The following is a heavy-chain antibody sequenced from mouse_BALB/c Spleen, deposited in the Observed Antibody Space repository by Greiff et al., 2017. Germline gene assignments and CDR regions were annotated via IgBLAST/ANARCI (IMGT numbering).Heavy chain of an antibody. J-gene: IGHJ2*01. CDR2: INPSSGYT. CDR3: ARSTGTDYFDY. V-gene: IGHV1-4*02. Sequence: VQLQQPGAELVKPGASVKMSCKASGYTFTSYTMHWVKQRPGQGLEWIGYINPSSGYTEYNQKFKDKTTLTADKSSSTAYMQLSSLTSEDSAVYYCARSTGTDYFDYWGQGTTLTVSS. CDR1: GYTFTSYT. D-gene: IGHD4-1*01.